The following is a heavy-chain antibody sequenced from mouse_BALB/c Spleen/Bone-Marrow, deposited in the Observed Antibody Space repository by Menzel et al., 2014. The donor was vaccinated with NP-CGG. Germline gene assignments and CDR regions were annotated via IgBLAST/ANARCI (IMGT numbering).Heavy chain of an antibody. Sequence: VQLQQSGSELRSPGSSVKLSCKDFDSEVFPITYMSWVRQKPGHGFEWIGDILPSIGRTIYGQNFADKATLDADTVSITAYLELNGLTSEDSAIYYCARLYGNTFDYWGQGTTLTVSS. CDR1: DSEVFPITY. D-gene: IGHD1-1*01. CDR3: ARLYGNTFDY. V-gene: IGHV15-2*02. CDR2: ILPSIGRT. J-gene: IGHJ2*01.